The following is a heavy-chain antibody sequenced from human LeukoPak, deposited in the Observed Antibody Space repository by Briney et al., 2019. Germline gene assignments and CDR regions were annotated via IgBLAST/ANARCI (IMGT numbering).Heavy chain of an antibody. CDR1: GGTFSSYA. CDR2: IIPIFGTA. CDR3: ASGYYDSSGSPYFQH. Sequence: SVKVSCKASGGTFSSYAISWVRQAPGQGLEWMGGIIPIFGTATYAQKFQGRVTITTDESTSTAYMELSSLRSEDTAVYYCASGYYDSSGSPYFQHWGQGILVTVSS. V-gene: IGHV1-69*05. J-gene: IGHJ1*01. D-gene: IGHD3-22*01.